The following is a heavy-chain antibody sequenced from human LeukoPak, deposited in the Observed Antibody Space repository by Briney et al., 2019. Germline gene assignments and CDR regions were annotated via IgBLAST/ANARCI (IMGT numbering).Heavy chain of an antibody. CDR3: ARDYYGSGSYRLWESLYYFDY. D-gene: IGHD3-10*01. CDR2: INPSGGST. J-gene: IGHJ4*02. Sequence: ASVKVSCKASGYTFTSYYMHWVRQAPGQGLEWMGIINPSGGSTSYAQKFQGRVTMTRDMSTSTVYMELSSLRSEDTAVYYCARDYYGSGSYRLWESLYYFDYWGQGTLVTVSS. V-gene: IGHV1-46*01. CDR1: GYTFTSYY.